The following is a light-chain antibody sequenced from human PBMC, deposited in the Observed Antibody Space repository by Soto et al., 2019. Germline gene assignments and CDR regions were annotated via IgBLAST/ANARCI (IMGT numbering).Light chain of an antibody. J-gene: IGKJ1*01. CDR2: AGS. Sequence: DILMTQSPSSLSASVVDRVTITCRASQGISNYLAWYHQKPGKVPKLLIYAGSTLQSGVPSRFSGRGSGTDFTLTISSLEPEDVGNYYCQKYDSAPRTFGQGTKVDIK. V-gene: IGKV1-27*01. CDR3: QKYDSAPRT. CDR1: QGISNY.